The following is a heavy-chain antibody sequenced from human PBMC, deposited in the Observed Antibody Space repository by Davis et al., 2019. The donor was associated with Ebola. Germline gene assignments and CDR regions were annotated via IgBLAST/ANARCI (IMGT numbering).Heavy chain of an antibody. D-gene: IGHD6-13*01. Sequence: PGGSLRLSCAASGFTFSSYGMHWVRQAPGKGLEWVAVIWYDGSNKYYADSVKGRFTISRDNSKNTLYLQMSTLRAEDTAVYYCAKDRGGSSWKRYFDYWGQGTLVTVSS. CDR2: IWYDGSNK. V-gene: IGHV3-33*06. CDR3: AKDRGGSSWKRYFDY. J-gene: IGHJ4*02. CDR1: GFTFSSYG.